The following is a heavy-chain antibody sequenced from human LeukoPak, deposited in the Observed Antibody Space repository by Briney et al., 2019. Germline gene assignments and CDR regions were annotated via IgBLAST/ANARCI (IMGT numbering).Heavy chain of an antibody. CDR2: ISYDGSNK. Sequence: GGSLRLSCAASGFTFSSYGMHWVRQAPGKGLEWVAVISYDGSNKYYADSVKGRFTISRDNSKNTLYLQMNSLRAGDTAVYYCAKELAAASVFWGQGTLVTVSS. V-gene: IGHV3-30*18. CDR1: GFTFSSYG. J-gene: IGHJ4*02. D-gene: IGHD6-13*01. CDR3: AKELAAASVF.